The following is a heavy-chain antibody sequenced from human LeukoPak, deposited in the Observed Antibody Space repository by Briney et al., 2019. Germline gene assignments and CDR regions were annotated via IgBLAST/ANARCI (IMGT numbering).Heavy chain of an antibody. Sequence: GGSLRLSCAASGFTFSSYSMNWVRQAPGKGLEWVAFMWYDDIHYAESVKGRCTISRDNSKKTLYLQMGSLRAEDSALYYCARGISNWGNLDYWGQGTLVTVSS. V-gene: IGHV3-30*02. J-gene: IGHJ4*02. CDR2: MWYDDI. D-gene: IGHD7-27*01. CDR3: ARGISNWGNLDY. CDR1: GFTFSSYS.